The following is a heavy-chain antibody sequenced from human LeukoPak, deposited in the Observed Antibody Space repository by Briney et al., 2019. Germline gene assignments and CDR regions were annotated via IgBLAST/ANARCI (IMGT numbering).Heavy chain of an antibody. D-gene: IGHD6-13*01. V-gene: IGHV4-39*01. Sequence: SIYYSGSTYYNPSLKSRVTISVDTSKNQFSLKLSSVTAADTAVYYCARRYSSSWYYFDYWGQGTLVTVSS. CDR2: IYYSGST. CDR3: ARRYSSSWYYFDY. J-gene: IGHJ4*02.